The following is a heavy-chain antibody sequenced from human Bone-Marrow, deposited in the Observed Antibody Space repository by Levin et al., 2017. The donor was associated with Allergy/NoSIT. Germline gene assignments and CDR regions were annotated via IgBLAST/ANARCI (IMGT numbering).Heavy chain of an antibody. CDR1: GFTFSAYR. J-gene: IGHJ4*02. V-gene: IGHV3-48*01. D-gene: IGHD3-10*01. CDR3: AKDRDGSGIYYPLLDY. CDR2: ISTTSSTI. Sequence: AGGSLRLSCAASGFTFSAYRMNWVRQAPGKGLEWVSHISTTSSTIFYADSVKGRFTISRDNAKSSLYLHMSSLRAEDTAVYYCAKDRDGSGIYYPLLDYWGQGTLVTVSS.